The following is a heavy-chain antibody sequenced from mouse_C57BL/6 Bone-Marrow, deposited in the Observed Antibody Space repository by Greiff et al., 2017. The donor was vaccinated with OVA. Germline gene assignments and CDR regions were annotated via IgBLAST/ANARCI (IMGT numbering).Heavy chain of an antibody. Sequence: QVQLKQPGAELVMPGASVKLSCKASGYTFTSYWMHWVKQRPGQGLEWIGEIDPYDSYTNYNQKFKGKSTLTVDTSSSTAYMQLSSLTSEDSGGYYCARVRDDWCTGTTVTVSS. V-gene: IGHV1-69*01. CDR3: ARVRDD. CDR1: GYTFTSYW. CDR2: IDPYDSYT. J-gene: IGHJ1*03.